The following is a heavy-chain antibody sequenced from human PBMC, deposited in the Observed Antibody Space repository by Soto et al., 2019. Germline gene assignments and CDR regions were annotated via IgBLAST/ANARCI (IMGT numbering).Heavy chain of an antibody. CDR1: GGSISSGGYY. CDR2: IYYSGST. Sequence: SETLSLTCTVSGGSISSGGYYWSWIRQHPGKGLEWIGYIYYSGSTYYNPSLKSRVTISVDTSKNQFSLKLSSVTAADTAVYYCASNLVTAGVGWFDPWGQGTLVTVSS. CDR3: ASNLVTAGVGWFDP. J-gene: IGHJ5*02. V-gene: IGHV4-31*03. D-gene: IGHD2-21*02.